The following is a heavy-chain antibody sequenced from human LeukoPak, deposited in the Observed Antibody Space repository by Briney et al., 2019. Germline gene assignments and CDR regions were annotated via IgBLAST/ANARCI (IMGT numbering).Heavy chain of an antibody. J-gene: IGHJ4*02. CDR2: ISSSSSYI. V-gene: IGHV3-21*01. D-gene: IGHD3-22*01. CDR3: ARDNGLYSEGYYDSSGYLDF. CDR1: GFTFSSYS. Sequence: SGGSLRLSCAASGFTFSSYSMTWVRQAPGKGLERVSSISSSSSYIYYADSVKGRFTISRDNAKNSLYLQMNSLRAEDTAVYYCARDNGLYSEGYYDSSGYLDFGGQGTLVTVSS.